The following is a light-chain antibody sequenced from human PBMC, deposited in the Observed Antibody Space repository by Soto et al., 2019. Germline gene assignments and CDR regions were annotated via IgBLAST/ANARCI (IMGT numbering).Light chain of an antibody. J-gene: IGKJ2*01. CDR1: QSVSSRD. CDR2: GAS. V-gene: IGKV3-20*01. CDR3: QQYGGA. Sequence: EIVLTQSPGTLSLSPGERATLSCRASQSVSSRDLAWYQQKPGQAPRLLIYGASSRATGIPDRFSGSGSGTDFTLTISRLEPEDFAVYYCQQYGGAFGQGTKLEIK.